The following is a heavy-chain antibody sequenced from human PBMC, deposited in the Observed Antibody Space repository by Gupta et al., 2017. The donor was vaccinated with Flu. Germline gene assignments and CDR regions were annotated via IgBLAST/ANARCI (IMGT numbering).Heavy chain of an antibody. Sequence: EVQLLESGGGLLQPGGSLRLSCSASGFPFSSYEMNWVRQAPGKGLEWVSYVSSSGSSIYYADSVKGRFTISRDNAKNSLYLQMNSLRAEDTAVYYCARSEGPFDYWGQGTLVTVSS. CDR2: VSSSGSSI. J-gene: IGHJ4*02. CDR1: GFPFSSYE. V-gene: IGHV3-48*03. CDR3: ARSEGPFDY.